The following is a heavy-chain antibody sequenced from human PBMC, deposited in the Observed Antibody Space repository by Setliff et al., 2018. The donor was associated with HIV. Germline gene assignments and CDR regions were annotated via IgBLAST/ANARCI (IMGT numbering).Heavy chain of an antibody. Sequence: TSETLSLTCVVSGASINTFSWSWIRQPPGKGLEWIGFVDHSGTTKYNPSLKGRLSMSADASRSHISLELNSVTAADTATYYCARGPGGTVPKPLDAFDIWGQGTLVTVSS. V-gene: IGHV4-59*01. J-gene: IGHJ3*02. CDR3: ARGPGGTVPKPLDAFDI. D-gene: IGHD1-1*01. CDR2: VDHSGTT. CDR1: GASINTFS.